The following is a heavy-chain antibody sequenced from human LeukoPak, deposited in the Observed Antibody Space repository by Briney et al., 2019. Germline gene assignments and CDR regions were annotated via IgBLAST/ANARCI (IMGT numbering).Heavy chain of an antibody. V-gene: IGHV1-18*01. CDR3: ARAPGYYGDY. CDR2: ISTYNGNT. J-gene: IGHJ4*02. CDR1: GYIFTSYG. D-gene: IGHD3-10*01. Sequence: ASVKVSCKASGYIFTSYGISWVRQAPGQGLEWMGWISTYNGNTNYAQKLQGRVTLTTDTSSSTAYMELRSLRSDGTAVYYCARAPGYYGDYWGQGTLVTVSS.